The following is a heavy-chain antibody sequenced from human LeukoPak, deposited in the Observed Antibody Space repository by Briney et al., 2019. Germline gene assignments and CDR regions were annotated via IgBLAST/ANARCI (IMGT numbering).Heavy chain of an antibody. J-gene: IGHJ4*02. CDR1: GGSISSGSYY. V-gene: IGHV4-61*02. Sequence: SETLSLTCTVSGGSISSGSYYWSWIRQPAGKGLEWIGRIYTSGSTNYNPSLKSRVTISVDTSKNQFSLKLSSVTAADTAVYYCARETGRCFDWLPIDYWGQGTLVTVSS. CDR2: IYTSGST. D-gene: IGHD3-9*01. CDR3: ARETGRCFDWLPIDY.